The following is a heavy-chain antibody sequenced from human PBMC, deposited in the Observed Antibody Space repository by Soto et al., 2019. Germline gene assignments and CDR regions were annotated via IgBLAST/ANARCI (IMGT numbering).Heavy chain of an antibody. Sequence: ASETLSLTCAVSGGSISSSNWWSWVRQPPGKGLEWIGEIYHSGSTNYNPSLKSRVTISVDKSKNQFSLKLSSVTAADTAVYYCARAFVLEWLFSRGTYGMDVWGQGTTVTVSS. J-gene: IGHJ6*02. D-gene: IGHD3-3*01. CDR2: IYHSGST. CDR3: ARAFVLEWLFSRGTYGMDV. CDR1: GGSISSSNW. V-gene: IGHV4-4*02.